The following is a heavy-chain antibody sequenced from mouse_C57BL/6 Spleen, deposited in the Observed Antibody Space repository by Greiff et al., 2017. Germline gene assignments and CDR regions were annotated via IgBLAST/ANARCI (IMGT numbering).Heavy chain of an antibody. D-gene: IGHD6-5*01. V-gene: IGHV1-9*01. CDR3: AREECSGWFAY. J-gene: IGHJ3*01. CDR1: GYTFTGYW. Sequence: LLQPGAELMKPGASVKLSCKASGYTFTGYWIEWVKQRPGHGLEWIGEILPGSGSTNYNEKFKSKATFTAETSSNTAYMQLSSLTTEDSASYYCAREECSGWFAYWGQGTLVTVSA. CDR2: ILPGSGST.